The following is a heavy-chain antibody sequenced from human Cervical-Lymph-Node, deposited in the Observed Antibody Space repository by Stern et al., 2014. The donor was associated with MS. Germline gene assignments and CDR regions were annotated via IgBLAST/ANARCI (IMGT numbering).Heavy chain of an antibody. CDR3: ASAYSSSHYYFDY. V-gene: IGHV3-33*01. CDR1: GFSFSRYA. D-gene: IGHD6-13*01. CDR2: IWYDGSNP. J-gene: IGHJ4*02. Sequence: VLLVESGGCVVQPGRSLRLSCAASGFSFSRYAMHWFRQAPGKGLECVALIWYDGSNPYYAASVTGRFTISRDNFKNTLYLQMNSLRAEDTAVYYCASAYSSSHYYFDYWGQGTLVTVSS.